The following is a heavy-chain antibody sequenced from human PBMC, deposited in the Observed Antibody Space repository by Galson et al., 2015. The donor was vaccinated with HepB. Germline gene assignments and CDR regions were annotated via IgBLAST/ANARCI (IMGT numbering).Heavy chain of an antibody. D-gene: IGHD5-18*01. V-gene: IGHV4-59*01. CDR3: ARDRGGYSYGYHYFDY. J-gene: IGHJ4*02. Sequence: ETLSLTCTVSGGSISSYYWSWIRQPPGKGLEWIGYIYYSGSTNYNPSLKSRVTISVDTSKNQFSLKLSSVTAADTAVYYCARDRGGYSYGYHYFDYWGQGTLVTDSS. CDR2: IYYSGST. CDR1: GGSISSYY.